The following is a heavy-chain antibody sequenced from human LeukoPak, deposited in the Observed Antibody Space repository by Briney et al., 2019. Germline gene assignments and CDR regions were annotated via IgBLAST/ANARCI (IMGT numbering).Heavy chain of an antibody. CDR2: IWYDGSNK. V-gene: IGHV3-33*01. D-gene: IGHD6-19*01. CDR3: ARDKYSSGWRNSNWFDP. J-gene: IGHJ5*02. CDR1: GFTFSSYG. Sequence: GRSLRLSCAASGFTFSSYGMHWVRQAPGKGLEWVAVIWYDGSNKYYADSVKGRFTISRDNSKNTLYLQMNSLRAEDTAVYYCARDKYSSGWRNSNWFDPWGQGTLVTVFS.